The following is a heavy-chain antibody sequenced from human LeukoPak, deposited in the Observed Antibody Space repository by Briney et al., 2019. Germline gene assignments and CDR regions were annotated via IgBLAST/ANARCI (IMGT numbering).Heavy chain of an antibody. CDR3: ARDSSTSPEGYMDV. V-gene: IGHV3-21*01. D-gene: IGHD2-2*01. J-gene: IGHJ6*03. CDR2: ITSSGSSV. CDR1: GFTFSSYS. Sequence: GGSLRLSCAASGFTFSSYSMNWVRQAPRKGLEWVSSITSSGSSVYYADSVKGRFTISRDNAKNSLYLQMNSLRAEDTAVYYCARDSSTSPEGYMDVWGKGTTVTVSS.